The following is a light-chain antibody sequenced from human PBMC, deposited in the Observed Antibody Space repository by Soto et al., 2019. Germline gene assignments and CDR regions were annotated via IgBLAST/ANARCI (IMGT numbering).Light chain of an antibody. CDR2: WAS. V-gene: IGKV4-1*01. Sequence: DIVMTQSPDSLAVSLGERATFNCKSSQSILDRSKNKYYLAWYQQKSGQPPNLLIYWASLRESGVPDRFTGSGSGTDFTLTISSLQAEDVAVYYCQQYFTSPWTFGQAPRWKS. CDR3: QQYFTSPWT. CDR1: QSILDRSKNKYY. J-gene: IGKJ1*01.